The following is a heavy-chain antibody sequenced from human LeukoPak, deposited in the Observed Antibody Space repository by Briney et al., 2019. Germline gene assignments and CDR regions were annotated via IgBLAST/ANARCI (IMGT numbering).Heavy chain of an antibody. Sequence: GGSLRLSCAASGFTFDDNAMHWVRQAPGKGLEWVSLISGDGGSTYYADSVRGRFTISRDNSKNSLYLQMNSLRTEDTALYYCAKDSSGWYEGFRYFDYWGQGTLVTVSS. CDR1: GFTFDDNA. J-gene: IGHJ4*02. CDR3: AKDSSGWYEGFRYFDY. V-gene: IGHV3-43*02. D-gene: IGHD6-19*01. CDR2: ISGDGGST.